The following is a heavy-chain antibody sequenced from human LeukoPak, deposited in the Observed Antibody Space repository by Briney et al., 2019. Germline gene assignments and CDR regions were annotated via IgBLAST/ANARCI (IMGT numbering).Heavy chain of an antibody. CDR3: ARVEEVRGGITSFDY. J-gene: IGHJ4*02. Sequence: ASVKVSCKASGYTFTSYAISWVRQAPGQGLEWMGWISVYNGNTNYAQKLQGRVTVTTDTSTSTAYMELRSLTSDDTAVYYCARVEEVRGGITSFDYWGQGTLVTVST. D-gene: IGHD3-10*01. CDR2: ISVYNGNT. CDR1: GYTFTSYA. V-gene: IGHV1-18*01.